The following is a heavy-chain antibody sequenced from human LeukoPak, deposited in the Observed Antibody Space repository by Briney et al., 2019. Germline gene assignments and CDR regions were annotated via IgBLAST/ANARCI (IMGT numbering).Heavy chain of an antibody. Sequence: ASVKVSCKASGYTFTSYSISWVRQAPGQGLEWMGWISPYNGNTNYAQNLQDRVTMTTDSSTSTAYMELRSLTSDDTAVYYCARCPRSGSYLSYWGQGTLVTVSS. CDR1: GYTFTSYS. J-gene: IGHJ4*02. CDR3: ARCPRSGSYLSY. CDR2: ISPYNGNT. D-gene: IGHD1-26*01. V-gene: IGHV1-18*01.